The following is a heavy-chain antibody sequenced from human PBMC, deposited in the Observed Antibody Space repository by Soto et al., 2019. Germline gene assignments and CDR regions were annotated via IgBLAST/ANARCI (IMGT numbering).Heavy chain of an antibody. D-gene: IGHD3-10*01. J-gene: IGHJ4*02. Sequence: EVQLVESGGGLVQPGGSLRLSCAASGFTFSSYWMSWVRQAPGKGLEWVANIKQDGSEKYYVESVKGRFTISRDNAKNSLYLQINSLRAEDTAVYYCARGFGYPSGYFDCSGQGTLVTVSS. CDR3: ARGFGYPSGYFDC. V-gene: IGHV3-7*05. CDR2: IKQDGSEK. CDR1: GFTFSSYW.